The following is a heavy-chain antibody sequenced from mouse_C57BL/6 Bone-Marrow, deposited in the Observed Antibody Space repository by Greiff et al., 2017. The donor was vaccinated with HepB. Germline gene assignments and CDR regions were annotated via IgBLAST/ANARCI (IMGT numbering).Heavy chain of an antibody. CDR1: GYTFTSYW. D-gene: IGHD2-2*01. J-gene: IGHJ4*01. V-gene: IGHV1-5*01. CDR3: TRDGYDKDYAMDY. Sequence: EVKLQQSGTVLARPGASVKMSCKTSGYTFTSYWMHWVKQRPGQGLEWIGAIYPGNSDTSYNQKFKGKAKLTAVTSASTAYMGVSSLTKEDSAVYYCTRDGYDKDYAMDYWGQGTSVTVSS. CDR2: IYPGNSDT.